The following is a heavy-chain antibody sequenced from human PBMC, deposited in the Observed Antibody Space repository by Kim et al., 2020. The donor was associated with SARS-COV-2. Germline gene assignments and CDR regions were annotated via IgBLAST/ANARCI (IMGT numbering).Heavy chain of an antibody. CDR3: ARATVVTRRDYYYYYMDV. Sequence: SQTLSLTCAISGDSVSSNSAAWNWIRQSPSRGLEWLGRTYYRSKWYNDYAVSVKSRITINPDTSKNQFSLQLNSVTPEDTAVYYCARATVVTRRDYYYYYMDVWGKGTTVTVSS. D-gene: IGHD4-17*01. V-gene: IGHV6-1*01. CDR2: TYYRSKWYN. J-gene: IGHJ6*03. CDR1: GDSVSSNSAA.